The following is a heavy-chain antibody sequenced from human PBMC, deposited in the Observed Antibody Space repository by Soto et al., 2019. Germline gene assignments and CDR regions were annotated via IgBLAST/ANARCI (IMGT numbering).Heavy chain of an antibody. CDR3: EGGEGDYHDGNGYLGRH. CDR2: IKSDGSGA. CDR1: GFTFSSYW. J-gene: IGHJ4*02. D-gene: IGHD3-22*01. V-gene: IGHV3-74*01. Sequence: EVQLVESGGDLVQPGGSLRLSCAASGFTFSSYWMHWVRQAPGKGLVWVSRIKSDGSGAIYADSVKGRFTVSRDNAKNTLYRLMNGLSTEDTVVYYREGGEGDYHDGNGYLGRHWGQGPGVTVSS.